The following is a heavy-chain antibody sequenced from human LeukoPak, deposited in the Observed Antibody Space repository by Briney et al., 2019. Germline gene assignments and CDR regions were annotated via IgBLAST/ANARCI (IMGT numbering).Heavy chain of an antibody. CDR1: GFTVSSNY. D-gene: IGHD3-16*02. Sequence: GGSLRLSCAASGFTVSSNYMSWVRQAPGKGLEWVSVIYGGGSTYYADSVKGRFTISRDNSKNTLYLQMNSLRAEDTAVYYCARDKYVWGSYRYFDYWGQGTLVTVSS. CDR2: IYGGGST. V-gene: IGHV3-66*02. J-gene: IGHJ4*02. CDR3: ARDKYVWGSYRYFDY.